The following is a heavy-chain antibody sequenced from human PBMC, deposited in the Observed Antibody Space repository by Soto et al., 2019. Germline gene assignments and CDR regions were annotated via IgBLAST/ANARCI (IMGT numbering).Heavy chain of an antibody. CDR1: GFTFSSYG. CDR3: ASFPYSSSSPLGYYYYYMDV. J-gene: IGHJ6*03. D-gene: IGHD6-6*01. Sequence: GGSLRLSCAASGFTFSSYGMHWVRQAPGKGLEWVAVIWYDGSNKYYADSVKGRFTISRDNSKNTLYLQMNSLRAEDTAVYYCASFPYSSSSPLGYYYYYMDVWGKGTTVTVSS. V-gene: IGHV3-33*01. CDR2: IWYDGSNK.